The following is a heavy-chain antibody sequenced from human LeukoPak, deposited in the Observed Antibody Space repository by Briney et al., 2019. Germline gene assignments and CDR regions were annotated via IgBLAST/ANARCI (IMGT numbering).Heavy chain of an antibody. D-gene: IGHD3-3*01. CDR2: IYYSGST. Sequence: SETLSLTCSVSGGSISSGGYYWGWIRQPPGKGLEWIGSIYYSGSTYYNPSLKSRVTISVDTSKNQFSLKLSSVTAADTAVYYCAGGLAIFGVVAGDYYYGMDVWGQGTTVTVSS. CDR3: AGGLAIFGVVAGDYYYGMDV. V-gene: IGHV4-39*01. CDR1: GGSISSGGYY. J-gene: IGHJ6*02.